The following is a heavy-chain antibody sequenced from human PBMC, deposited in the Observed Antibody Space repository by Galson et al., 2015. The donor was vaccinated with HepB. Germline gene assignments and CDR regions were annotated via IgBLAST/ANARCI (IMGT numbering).Heavy chain of an antibody. V-gene: IGHV1-69*13. D-gene: IGHD6-19*01. CDR3: ARILPYSSGWYGAFDI. CDR1: GGTFSSYA. J-gene: IGHJ3*02. CDR2: IIPIFGTA. Sequence: SVKVSCKASGGTFSSYAISWVRQAPGQGLEWMGGIIPIFGTANYAQKFQGRVTITADESTSTAYMELSSLRSEDTAVYYCARILPYSSGWYGAFDIWGQGTMVTVSS.